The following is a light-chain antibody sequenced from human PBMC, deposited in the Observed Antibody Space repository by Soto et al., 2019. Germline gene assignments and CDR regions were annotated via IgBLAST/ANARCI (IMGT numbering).Light chain of an antibody. V-gene: IGKV3-20*01. CDR3: QQYGSSSLYT. Sequence: EVVLTQSPGTLSLSPGEGATLSCRASQIVSSSYLVWYQQKPGQAPRLLIYGASSRATGIPDRFSGSGSGTDFTLTISRREPEVFAVYYCQQYGSSSLYTFGQGTKLDIK. CDR1: QIVSSSY. J-gene: IGKJ2*01. CDR2: GAS.